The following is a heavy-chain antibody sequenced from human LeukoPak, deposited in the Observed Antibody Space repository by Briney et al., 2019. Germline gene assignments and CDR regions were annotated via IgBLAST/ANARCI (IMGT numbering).Heavy chain of an antibody. D-gene: IGHD6-13*01. CDR1: GFNFSPCA. CDR2: ITAGTTHI. CDR3: ARDGSGWSRDY. V-gene: IGHV3-21*01. J-gene: IGHJ4*02. Sequence: GGSLRLSCAASGFNFSPCAMTWVRQAPGKGLEWVPTITAGTTHIYYADSVKGRFTTSRDDAKTSLYLQLSSLRTEDTAVYYCARDGSGWSRDYWGQGTLVTVSS.